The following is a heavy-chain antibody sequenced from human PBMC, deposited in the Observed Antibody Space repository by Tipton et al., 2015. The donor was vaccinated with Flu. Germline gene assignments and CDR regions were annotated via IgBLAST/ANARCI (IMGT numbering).Heavy chain of an antibody. CDR3: ARDLSVYYAMDV. D-gene: IGHD3-3*01. J-gene: IGHJ6*02. CDR2: IYYSGST. CDR1: GGSISGYY. V-gene: IGHV4-59*01. Sequence: GLVKPSETLSLTCTASGGSISGYYWNWIRQPPGKGLEWIGYIYYSGSTSYNPSLKSRVTISVDTSKSQFSLKLSSVTAADTAFYYCARDLSVYYAMDVWGQGTTVTVSS.